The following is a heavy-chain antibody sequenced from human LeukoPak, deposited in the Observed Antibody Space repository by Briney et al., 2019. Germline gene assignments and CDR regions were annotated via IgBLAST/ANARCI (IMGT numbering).Heavy chain of an antibody. Sequence: PGGSLRLSCVGSGFTFSRXWLSWVRQAPGKGXEXVXXXXXGGSTYYADSVKGRFTISRDNSKNTLYLQMNSLRAEDTAVYYCARDGAYDSGGYYYYGMDVWGQGTTVTVSS. J-gene: IGHJ6*02. CDR3: ARDGAYDSGGYYYYGMDV. CDR2: XXXGGST. CDR1: GFTFSRXW. V-gene: IGHV3-53*01. D-gene: IGHD3-22*01.